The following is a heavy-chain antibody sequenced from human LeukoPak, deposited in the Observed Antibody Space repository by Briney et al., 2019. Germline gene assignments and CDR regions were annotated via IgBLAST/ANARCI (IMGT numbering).Heavy chain of an antibody. CDR2: IHYTGAT. Sequence: PSETLSLTCAVYGGSITGYYWSWIRQAPGRGLEWVGEIHYTGATSYNPSLKSRATISTDTSKNQFSLRLSSVTAADTAVYYCARGNILTGYCFDFWGQGALVTVSS. J-gene: IGHJ4*02. CDR1: GGSITGYY. D-gene: IGHD3-9*01. CDR3: ARGNILTGYCFDF. V-gene: IGHV4-34*01.